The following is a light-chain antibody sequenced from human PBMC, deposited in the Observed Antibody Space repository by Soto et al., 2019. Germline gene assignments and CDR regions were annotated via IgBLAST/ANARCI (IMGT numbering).Light chain of an antibody. J-gene: IGKJ4*01. V-gene: IGKV1-9*01. CDR1: QDISHY. Sequence: NQLTPSPPALSSSDGQRVTITCQASQDISHYVAWYQQKPGKAPKVLIYEASTLQSGVPSRFSGSGSGTDFTLTISSLQPEDFATYYCQQVKNNLPLTVGGGTKAEIK. CDR3: QQVKNNLPLT. CDR2: EAS.